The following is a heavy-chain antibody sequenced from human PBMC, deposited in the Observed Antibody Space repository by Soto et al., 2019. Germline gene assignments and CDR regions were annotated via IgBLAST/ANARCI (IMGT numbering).Heavy chain of an antibody. D-gene: IGHD3-22*01. J-gene: IGHJ4*02. CDR3: AKDQVYYYDSSTPY. CDR1: GFTFRSYA. Sequence: EVQLLESGGGLVQPGGSLRLSCAASGFTFRSYAMSWVRQAPGKGLEWVSAISGSGGSTYYADSVKGRFTISRDNSKNALYPQMNSLRAEDTAVYYCAKDQVYYYDSSTPYWGQVTLVTVSS. CDR2: ISGSGGST. V-gene: IGHV3-23*01.